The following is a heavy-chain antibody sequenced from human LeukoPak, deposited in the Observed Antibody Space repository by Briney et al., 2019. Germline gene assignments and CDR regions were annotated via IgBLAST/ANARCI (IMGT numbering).Heavy chain of an antibody. CDR2: IYYSGST. CDR1: GVSISSYY. J-gene: IGHJ4*02. CDR3: ARGDENYYDSSGYLDY. D-gene: IGHD3-22*01. V-gene: IGHV4-59*01. Sequence: PSETLSLTCTVSGVSISSYYWSWIRQPPGKGLEWIGYIYYSGSTNYNPSLKSRVTISVDTSKNQFSLKLSSVTAADTAVYYCARGDENYYDSSGYLDYWGQGTLVTVSS.